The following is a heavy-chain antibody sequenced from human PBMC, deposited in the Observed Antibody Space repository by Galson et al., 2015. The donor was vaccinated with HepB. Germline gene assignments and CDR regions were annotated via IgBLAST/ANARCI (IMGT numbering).Heavy chain of an antibody. CDR3: ARARGSDNKGWFFDL. CDR2: INPSGGTT. V-gene: IGHV1-46*01. J-gene: IGHJ2*01. Sequence: SVKVSCKASGYTFTSYYMHWVRQAPGPGLEWMGIINPSGGTTSYAQKFPGRVTVTRDTSTSTVYMELSSLRSEDTAVYFCARARGSDNKGWFFDLWGRGTLVTVSS. CDR1: GYTFTSYY. D-gene: IGHD2-15*01.